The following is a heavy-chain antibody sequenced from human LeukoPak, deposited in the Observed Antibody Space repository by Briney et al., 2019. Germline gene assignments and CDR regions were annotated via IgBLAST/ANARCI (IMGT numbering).Heavy chain of an antibody. CDR1: GGSISSGGYY. J-gene: IGHJ4*02. CDR3: ARGAGGATPDY. CDR2: IYHSGST. Sequence: PSQTLSLTCTVSGGSISSGGYYWSWLRQPPGKGLEWIGHIYHSGSTYYNPSLKSRVTISVDRSKNQFSLKLSSVTAADTAVYYCARGAGGATPDYWGQGTLVTVSS. V-gene: IGHV4-30-2*01. D-gene: IGHD1-26*01.